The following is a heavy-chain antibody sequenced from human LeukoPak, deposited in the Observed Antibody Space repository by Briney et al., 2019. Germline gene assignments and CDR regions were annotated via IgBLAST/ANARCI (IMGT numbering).Heavy chain of an antibody. CDR2: IYYSGST. CDR1: GGSISSYY. V-gene: IGHV4-59*01. J-gene: IGHJ3*02. CDR3: ARMHTYYDFWSGGTDAFDI. Sequence: SETLSLTCTVSGGSISSYYWSWIRQPPGKGLEWIWYIYYSGSTNYNPSLKSRVTISVDTSKNQFSLKLSSVTAADTAVYYCARMHTYYDFWSGGTDAFDIWGQGTMVTVSS. D-gene: IGHD3-3*01.